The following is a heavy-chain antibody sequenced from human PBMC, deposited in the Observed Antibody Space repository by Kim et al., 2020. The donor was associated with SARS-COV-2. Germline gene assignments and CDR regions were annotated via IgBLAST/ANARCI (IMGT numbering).Heavy chain of an antibody. V-gene: IGHV3-23*01. CDR1: GFTFSSYA. Sequence: GGSLRLSCAASGFTFSSYAMSWVRQAPGKGLEWVSAISGSGGSTYYADSVKGRFTISRDNSKNTLYLQMNSLRAEDTAVYYCAKDQAVGDGYNPSFDYWGQGTLVTVSS. CDR2: ISGSGGST. D-gene: IGHD5-12*01. J-gene: IGHJ4*02. CDR3: AKDQAVGDGYNPSFDY.